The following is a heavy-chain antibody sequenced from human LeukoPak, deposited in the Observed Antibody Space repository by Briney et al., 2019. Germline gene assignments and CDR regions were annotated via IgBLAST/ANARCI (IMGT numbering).Heavy chain of an antibody. J-gene: IGHJ3*02. V-gene: IGHV3-23*01. CDR2: ISGSGGST. D-gene: IGHD2-2*01. CDR1: GFTFNSYA. CDR3: AKVPSIVVVPAARGVAFDI. Sequence: GESLKISCAASGFTFNSYAMSWVRQAPGKGLEWVSAISGSGGSTYYADSVKGRFTISRDNSKNTLYLQMNSLRAEDTAVYYCAKVPSIVVVPAARGVAFDIWGQGTMVTVSS.